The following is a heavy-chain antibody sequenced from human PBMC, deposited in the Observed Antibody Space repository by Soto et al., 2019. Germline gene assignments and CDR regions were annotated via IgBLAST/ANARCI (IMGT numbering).Heavy chain of an antibody. CDR3: ARDPGLQLGRRYPYYYYGMDV. CDR2: IYYSGST. V-gene: IGHV4-31*03. J-gene: IGHJ6*02. Sequence: SETLSLTCTVSGGSISSGGYYWSWIRQHPGKGLEWIGYIYYSGSTYYNPSLKSRVTISVDTSKNQFSLKLSSVTAADTAVYYCARDPGLQLGRRYPYYYYGMDVWGQGTTVTVSS. CDR1: GGSISSGGYY. D-gene: IGHD7-27*01.